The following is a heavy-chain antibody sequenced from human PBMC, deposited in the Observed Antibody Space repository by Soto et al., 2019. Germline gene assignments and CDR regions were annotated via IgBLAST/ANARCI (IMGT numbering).Heavy chain of an antibody. CDR1: GGSISSGGYY. V-gene: IGHV4-31*03. J-gene: IGHJ6*02. Sequence: SETLSLTCTVSGGSISSGGYYWSWIRQHPGKGLEWIGYIYYSGSTYYNPSLKSRVTISVDTSKNQFSLKLSSVTAADTAVYYCARDFVVRGVGPYYYGMDVWGQGTTVTVSS. CDR2: IYYSGST. D-gene: IGHD3-10*01. CDR3: ARDFVVRGVGPYYYGMDV.